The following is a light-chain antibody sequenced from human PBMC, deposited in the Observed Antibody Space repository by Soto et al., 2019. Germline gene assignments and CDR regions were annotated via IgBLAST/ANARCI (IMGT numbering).Light chain of an antibody. CDR2: GAS. CDR3: LQYNDWPPKQYT. J-gene: IGKJ2*01. CDR1: QSVSSD. V-gene: IGKV3-15*01. Sequence: EIVMTQSPATLSVSPGERVTLSCGASQSVSSDLAWYQYKPGQAPRLLIYGASTRATGTPARFSGSGSGTEFSLSISSLQSEDFAVYYCLQYNDWPPKQYTFGQGTKLEIK.